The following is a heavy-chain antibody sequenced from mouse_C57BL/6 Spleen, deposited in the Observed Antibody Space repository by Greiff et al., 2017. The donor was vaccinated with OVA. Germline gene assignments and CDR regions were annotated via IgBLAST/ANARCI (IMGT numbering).Heavy chain of an antibody. Sequence: QVQLQQSGAELVKPGASVKISCKASGYAFSSYWMNWVKQRPGKGLEWIGQIYPGDGDTNYNGKFKGKATLTADKSSSPAYMQLSSLTSEDSAVYFCARLGGSPYYFDYWGQGTTLTVSS. CDR2: IYPGDGDT. CDR1: GYAFSSYW. CDR3: ARLGGSPYYFDY. J-gene: IGHJ2*01. D-gene: IGHD1-1*01. V-gene: IGHV1-80*01.